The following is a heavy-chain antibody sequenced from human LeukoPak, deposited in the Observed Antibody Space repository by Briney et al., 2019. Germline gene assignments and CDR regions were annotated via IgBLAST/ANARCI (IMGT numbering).Heavy chain of an antibody. D-gene: IGHD3-10*01. CDR2: ISWNSGSI. CDR1: GFTFDDYA. V-gene: IGHV3-9*01. CDR3: AREAVRGYYFDY. J-gene: IGHJ4*02. Sequence: GGSLRLSCAASGFTFDDYAMHWVRQAPGKGLEWVSGISWNSGSIGYADSVKGRFTISRDNAKNSLYLQMNSLRAEDTAVYYCAREAVRGYYFDYWGQGTLVTVSS.